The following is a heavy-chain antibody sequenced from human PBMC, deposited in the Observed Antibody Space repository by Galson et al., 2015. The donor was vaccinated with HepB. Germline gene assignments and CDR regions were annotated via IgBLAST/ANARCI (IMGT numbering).Heavy chain of an antibody. CDR2: IKQDGREK. CDR3: ARRSGSYFDVIVGRFDY. Sequence: SLRLSCAASGFSFSDCWMSWVRQAPGRGLEWVANIKQDGREKYYVDSLKGRFTISRDNAKNSLYLQMNSQRVEDTAVYYCARRSGSYFDVIVGRFDYWGQGTLVTVSS. CDR1: GFSFSDCW. V-gene: IGHV3-7*01. D-gene: IGHD1-26*01. J-gene: IGHJ4*02.